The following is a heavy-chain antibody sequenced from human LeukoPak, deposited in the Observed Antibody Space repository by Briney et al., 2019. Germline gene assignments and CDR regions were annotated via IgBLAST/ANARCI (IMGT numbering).Heavy chain of an antibody. J-gene: IGHJ4*02. CDR2: TYYRSTWYT. D-gene: IGHD6-19*01. V-gene: IGHV6-1*01. Sequence: SQTLSLTCAISGDSVSSNSAAWNWIRQSPSRGLEWLGRTYYRSTWYTDYAASVKSRISISPDTSKNQFSLKLNSVTAADTAVYFCARLVPGIAVAEGRYYFDYWGQGTLVTVSS. CDR1: GDSVSSNSAA. CDR3: ARLVPGIAVAEGRYYFDY.